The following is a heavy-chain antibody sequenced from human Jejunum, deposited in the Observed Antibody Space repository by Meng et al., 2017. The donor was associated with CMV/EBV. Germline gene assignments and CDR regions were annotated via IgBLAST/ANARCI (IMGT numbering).Heavy chain of an antibody. Sequence: QAQLGQSGGEVKKPGASVKVSCKASGYTFTNYGITWVRQAPGQGLEWMGWINAYNGDTNYAQTLQGRVTMTTDTSTSTAYMELRSLRSDDTAVYYCARARLGGYCSSTSCADNWFDPWGQGTLVTVSS. CDR2: INAYNGDT. V-gene: IGHV1-18*01. CDR3: ARARLGGYCSSTSCADNWFDP. D-gene: IGHD2-2*01. J-gene: IGHJ5*02. CDR1: GYTFTNYG.